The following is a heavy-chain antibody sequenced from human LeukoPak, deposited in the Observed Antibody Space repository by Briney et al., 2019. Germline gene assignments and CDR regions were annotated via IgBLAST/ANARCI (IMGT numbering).Heavy chain of an antibody. D-gene: IGHD6-19*01. CDR1: GGSISSYY. CDR2: IYTSGST. Sequence: SDTLSLTCTVSGGSISSYYWRWIRQPGGKGLEWIGRIYTSGSTNYNPSLKSRVTMSVDTSKNQFSLKLSSVTAADTAVYYCARAIAVAGKGRDQGWYFDLWGRGTLVTVSS. V-gene: IGHV4-4*07. CDR3: ARAIAVAGKGRDQGWYFDL. J-gene: IGHJ2*01.